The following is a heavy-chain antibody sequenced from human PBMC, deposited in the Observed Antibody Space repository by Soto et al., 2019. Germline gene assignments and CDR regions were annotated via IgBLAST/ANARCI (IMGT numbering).Heavy chain of an antibody. V-gene: IGHV4-34*01. CDR2: INHSGST. J-gene: IGHJ4*02. CDR3: ARELTNSRAHFDY. CDR1: GGSFSGYY. Sequence: SETLSLTCAVYGGSFSGYYWSWIRQPPGKGLEWIGEINHSGSTNYNPSLKSRVTISVDTSKNQFSLKLSSVTAADTAVYYCARELTNSRAHFDYWGQGTQVTVSS. D-gene: IGHD1-1*01.